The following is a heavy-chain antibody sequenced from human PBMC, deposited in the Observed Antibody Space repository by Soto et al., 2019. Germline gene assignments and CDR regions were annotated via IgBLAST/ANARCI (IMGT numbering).Heavy chain of an antibody. Sequence: SETLSLTCTVSGGSISSYYWSWIRQPAGKGLEWIGRIYTSGSTNYNPSLKSRVTMSVDTSKNRFSLELTSVTAADTATYFCARGGSTHYYYGLDVWGQGTTVTVSS. CDR2: IYTSGST. D-gene: IGHD1-1*01. CDR1: GGSISSYY. CDR3: ARGGSTHYYYGLDV. J-gene: IGHJ6*02. V-gene: IGHV4-4*07.